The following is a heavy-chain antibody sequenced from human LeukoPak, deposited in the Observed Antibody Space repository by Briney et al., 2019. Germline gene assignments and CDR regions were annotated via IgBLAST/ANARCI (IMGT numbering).Heavy chain of an antibody. CDR3: AREVLGHMVRGAPTGYFDY. CDR2: ISSSGSTI. CDR1: GFTFSSYE. D-gene: IGHD3-10*01. V-gene: IGHV3-48*03. Sequence: EGSLRLSCAASGFTFSSYEMNWVRQAPGKGLEWVSYISSSGSTIYYADSVKGRFTISRDNAKNSLYLQMNSLRAEDTAVYYCAREVLGHMVRGAPTGYFDYWGQGTLVTVSS. J-gene: IGHJ4*02.